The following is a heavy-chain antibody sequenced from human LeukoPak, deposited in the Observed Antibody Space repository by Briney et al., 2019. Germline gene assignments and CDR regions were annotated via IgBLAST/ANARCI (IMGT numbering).Heavy chain of an antibody. Sequence: GASVKVSCKAFGHTFTGYYMHWVRQASGQGLEWMGWINPNSGGTNYAQKFQGRVTMTRDTSISTAYMELSRLRSDDTAVYYCAREEIAVAGNWFDPWGQGTLVTVSS. V-gene: IGHV1-2*02. CDR3: AREEIAVAGNWFDP. J-gene: IGHJ5*02. D-gene: IGHD6-19*01. CDR2: INPNSGGT. CDR1: GHTFTGYY.